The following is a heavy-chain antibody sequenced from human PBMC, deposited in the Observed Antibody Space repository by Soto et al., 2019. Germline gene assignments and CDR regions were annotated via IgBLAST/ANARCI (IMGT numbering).Heavy chain of an antibody. CDR3: GRHSHMLNNWFDP. J-gene: IGHJ5*02. Sequence: QLQLQESGPGLVKPSETLSLTCSVSGTSVSSTSYYWGWIHQPPGMGLQWIGSLHYSGSIDYSPSLKGRVSMSLDTSKNQVSLRLSSVTAAYTAVYYCGRHSHMLNNWFDPWGQGTLVTVSS. CDR1: GTSVSSTSYY. CDR2: LHYSGSI. D-gene: IGHD3-10*02. V-gene: IGHV4-39*01.